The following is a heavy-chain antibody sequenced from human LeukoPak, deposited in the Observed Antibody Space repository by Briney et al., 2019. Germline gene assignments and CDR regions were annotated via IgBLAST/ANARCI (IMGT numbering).Heavy chain of an antibody. D-gene: IGHD3-10*01. CDR1: GGSISSSSYY. J-gene: IGHJ4*02. CDR3: ARDIYGSGSYLPGVDY. V-gene: IGHV4-39*07. CDR2: IYYSGST. Sequence: PSETLSLTCTVSGGSISSSSYYWGWIRQPPGKGLEWIGSIYYSGSTYYNPSLKSRVTISVDTSKNQFSLKLSSVTAADTAVYYCARDIYGSGSYLPGVDYWGQGTLVTVSS.